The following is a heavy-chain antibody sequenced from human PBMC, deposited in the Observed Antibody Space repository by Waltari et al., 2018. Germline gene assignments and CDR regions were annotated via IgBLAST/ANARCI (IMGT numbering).Heavy chain of an antibody. J-gene: IGHJ3*02. D-gene: IGHD3-16*01. CDR3: AKNRHYDYTNDAFDI. CDR1: GFTFSIEV. Sequence: EVQLLESGGGLVQPGGSLRLCCAASGFTFSIEVMTWVRQAPGKVLEWVSTISGSGGRTYYADSVKGRFTISRDNGKNMLHLQMKSLRAEDTAVYYCAKNRHYDYTNDAFDIWGQGTMVTVSS. V-gene: IGHV3-23*01. CDR2: ISGSGGRT.